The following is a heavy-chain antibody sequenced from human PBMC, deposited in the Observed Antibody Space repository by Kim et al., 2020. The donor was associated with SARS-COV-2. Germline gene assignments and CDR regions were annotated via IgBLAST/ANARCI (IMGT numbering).Heavy chain of an antibody. V-gene: IGHV3-7*01. J-gene: IGHJ4*02. CDR3: VRDGFDDGLYFDR. D-gene: IGHD3-9*01. Sequence: GGSLRLSCEASGFTFGDYWMNWVRQIPGKGLQWVASINQGGSDKYYVDSVRGRFTISRDNPRNSLYLQMSSLRAEDSAMYYCVRDGFDDGLYFDRWGQGTLVIVSP. CDR1: GFTFGDYW. CDR2: INQGGSDK.